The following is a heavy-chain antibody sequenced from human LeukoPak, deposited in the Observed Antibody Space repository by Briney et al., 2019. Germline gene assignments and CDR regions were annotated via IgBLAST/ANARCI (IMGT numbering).Heavy chain of an antibody. V-gene: IGHV3-66*02. CDR1: GFTFSSYG. CDR3: ARSREGAGHFDS. CDR2: IYSGGST. J-gene: IGHJ4*02. Sequence: GRSLRLSCAASGFTFSSYGMHWVRQAPGKGLEWVSVIYSGGSTYSADSVKGRFTISRDNSRDTLYLQMNSLRAEDTAVYYCARSREGAGHFDSWGQGTLVTVSS. D-gene: IGHD1-26*01.